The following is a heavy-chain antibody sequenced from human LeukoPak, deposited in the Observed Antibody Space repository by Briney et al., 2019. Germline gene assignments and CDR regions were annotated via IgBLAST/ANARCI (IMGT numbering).Heavy chain of an antibody. D-gene: IGHD5-18*01. V-gene: IGHV5-51*01. CDR2: IYPGDSRT. CDR3: ACREFYSPWPGP. J-gene: IGHJ5*02. Sequence: GESLKISCKGSGYSFTSYWIGWVRQTPGKGLEWMGVIYPGDSRTRYNPSFEGQVTISADKSINTAYLQWSSLKALDTAMYYCACREFYSPWPGPWGQGTLVTVSS. CDR1: GYSFTSYW.